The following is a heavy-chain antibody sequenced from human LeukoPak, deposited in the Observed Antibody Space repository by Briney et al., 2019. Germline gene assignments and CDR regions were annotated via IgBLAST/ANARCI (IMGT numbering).Heavy chain of an antibody. CDR1: GFTLSSYA. CDR2: ISSSGSTI. CDR3: ARGYLGLDYYDSSGYRPYRY. Sequence: GGSLRLSCAASGFTLSSYAMNWVRQAPGKGLEWVSYISSSGSTIYYADSVKGRFTISRDNAKNSLYLQMNSLRAEDTAVYYCARGYLGLDYYDSSGYRPYRYWGQGTLVTVSS. J-gene: IGHJ4*02. V-gene: IGHV3-48*03. D-gene: IGHD3-22*01.